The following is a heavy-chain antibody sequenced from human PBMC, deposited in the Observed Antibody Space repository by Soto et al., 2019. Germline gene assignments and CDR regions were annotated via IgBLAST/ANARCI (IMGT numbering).Heavy chain of an antibody. D-gene: IGHD2-8*02. Sequence: PRETLSLTCTVSGASITGTSYWSWIRQPAGKGLEWIGRFSLSGTTNYNPSLRSRVTMSADVSKNQFSLRLTSVTAADTALYYCARGMTPPGAPAWYYFDSWGQGTLVTVSS. CDR2: FSLSGTT. CDR3: ARGMTPPGAPAWYYFDS. J-gene: IGHJ4*02. CDR1: GASITGTSY. V-gene: IGHV4-4*07.